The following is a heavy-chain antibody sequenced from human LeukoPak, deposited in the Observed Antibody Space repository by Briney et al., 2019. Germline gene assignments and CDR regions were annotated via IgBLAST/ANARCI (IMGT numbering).Heavy chain of an antibody. CDR3: ARVLGYCSGGSCYGGNDAFDI. Sequence: SETLSLTCTVSGGSISSSSYYWGWIRQPPGKGLEWIGSIYYSGSTYYNPSLKSRVTISVDTSKNQFSLKLSSVTAADTAVYYCARVLGYCSGGSCYGGNDAFDIWGQGTMVTVSS. CDR2: IYYSGST. CDR1: GGSISSSSYY. V-gene: IGHV4-39*07. D-gene: IGHD2-15*01. J-gene: IGHJ3*02.